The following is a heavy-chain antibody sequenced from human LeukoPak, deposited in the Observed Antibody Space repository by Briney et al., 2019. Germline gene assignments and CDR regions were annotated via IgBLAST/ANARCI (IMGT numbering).Heavy chain of an antibody. CDR1: GFTVSSNY. V-gene: IGHV3-53*01. D-gene: IGHD5-12*01. CDR3: ARAVGYSGYVGAFDI. CDR2: IYSGGST. Sequence: AGGSLRLSCAASGFTVSSNYMSWVRQAPGKGLEWVSVIYSGGSTYYADSVKGRFTISRDNSKNTLYLQMNSLRAEDTAVYYCARAVGYSGYVGAFDIWGQGTMVTVSS. J-gene: IGHJ3*02.